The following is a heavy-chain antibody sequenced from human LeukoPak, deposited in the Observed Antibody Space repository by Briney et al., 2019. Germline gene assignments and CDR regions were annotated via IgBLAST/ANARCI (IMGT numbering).Heavy chain of an antibody. V-gene: IGHV1-2*02. Sequence: GASVKVSCKASGYTFTSYYIHGMRQAPGRGRDWVGWINPNSGGSHCARRFKGRVTVTSDTSINTAYMELTSLTTDDTAVYYCARGPRYGESGYDLGPYWGQGTLVTVSS. CDR1: GYTFTSYY. J-gene: IGHJ4*02. D-gene: IGHD5-12*01. CDR3: ARGPRYGESGYDLGPY. CDR2: INPNSGGS.